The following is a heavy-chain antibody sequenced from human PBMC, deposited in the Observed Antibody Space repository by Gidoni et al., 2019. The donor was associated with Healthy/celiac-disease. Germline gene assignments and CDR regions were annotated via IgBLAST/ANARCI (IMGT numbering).Heavy chain of an antibody. CDR3: ARDRGEVAGKFFDY. J-gene: IGHJ4*02. Sequence: EVQLVESGGGLVKPGGSLRLSCAASGFTFRSYSMNWVRQAPGKGLEWVSSISSSSSYIYYADSVKGRFTISRDNAKNSLYLQMNSLRAEDTAVYYCARDRGEVAGKFFDYWGQGTLVTGLL. CDR2: ISSSSSYI. CDR1: GFTFRSYS. D-gene: IGHD6-19*01. V-gene: IGHV3-21*01.